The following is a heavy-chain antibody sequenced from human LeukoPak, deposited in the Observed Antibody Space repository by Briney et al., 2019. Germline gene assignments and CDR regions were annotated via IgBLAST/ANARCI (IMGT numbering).Heavy chain of an antibody. D-gene: IGHD3-22*01. J-gene: IGHJ4*02. CDR2: TYYRSKWYN. CDR1: GDSVSSNSAA. CDR3: ARGPGIGSSGYYYFDY. V-gene: IGHV6-1*01. Sequence: SQTLSLTCVISGDSVSSNSAAWNWIRQSPSRGLEWLGRTYYRSKWYNDYAVSVKSRITINPDTSKNQFSLQLNSVTPEDTAVYYCARGPGIGSSGYYYFDYWGQGTLVTVSS.